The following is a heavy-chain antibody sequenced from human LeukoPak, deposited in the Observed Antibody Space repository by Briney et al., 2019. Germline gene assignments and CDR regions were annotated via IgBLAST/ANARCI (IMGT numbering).Heavy chain of an antibody. CDR2: ISNSGGNT. J-gene: IGHJ4*02. Sequence: PGGSLRLSGAASGFSFSSFSMSWLRQAPGKGPDWVSGISNSGGNTYYADSVKGRFTISRDNSTNTLYLQVNSLRAEDAAIYYCAKGITSHDFFSRGDWGQGPLVTVSS. CDR3: AKGITSHDFFSRGD. V-gene: IGHV3-23*01. CDR1: GFSFSSFS. D-gene: IGHD3-10*01.